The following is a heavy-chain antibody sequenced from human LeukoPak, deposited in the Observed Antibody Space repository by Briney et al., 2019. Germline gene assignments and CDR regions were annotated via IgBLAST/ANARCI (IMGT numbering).Heavy chain of an antibody. Sequence: PGGSLRLSCAASGFTFYDYAMHWVRQAPGKGLEWVSGISWNSGSIGYADSVKGRFTISRDNAKNSLYLQMNSLRAEDTALYYCAKDRGSSGPHSGSGRYYFDYWGQGTLVTVSS. CDR2: ISWNSGSI. D-gene: IGHD3-22*01. CDR3: AKDRGSSGPHSGSGRYYFDY. J-gene: IGHJ4*02. V-gene: IGHV3-9*01. CDR1: GFTFYDYA.